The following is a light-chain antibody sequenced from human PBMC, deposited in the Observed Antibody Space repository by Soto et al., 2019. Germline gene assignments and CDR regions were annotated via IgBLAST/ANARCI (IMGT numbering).Light chain of an antibody. V-gene: IGKV1-12*01. Sequence: DIQMTQSPSSVSASVGDRVTITCRASQGVGTWFAWFQQNPGEAPRLLIYTASTLHSGVPSRFSGSGSGTEFTLTITSLQPEDFATYYCQQGDRFPLTFGGGTKVEIK. CDR2: TAS. CDR1: QGVGTW. CDR3: QQGDRFPLT. J-gene: IGKJ4*01.